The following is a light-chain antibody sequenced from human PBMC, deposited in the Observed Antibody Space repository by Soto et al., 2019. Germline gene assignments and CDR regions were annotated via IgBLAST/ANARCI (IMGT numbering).Light chain of an antibody. CDR3: NSYTFSSKEI. CDR2: DVT. CDR1: SSDVGGYNY. J-gene: IGLJ2*01. Sequence: QSVLTQPASVSGSPGQSITISCTGTSSDVGGYNYVSWYQQHPGKAPKLMIYDVTNRPSGVSNRFSGSKSGNTASLTISGLQAEDEADYYCNSYTFSSKEIFGGGTQLTVL. V-gene: IGLV2-14*03.